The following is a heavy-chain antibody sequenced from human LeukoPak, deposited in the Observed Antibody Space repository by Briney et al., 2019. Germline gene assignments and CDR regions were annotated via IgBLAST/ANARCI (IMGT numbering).Heavy chain of an antibody. CDR3: ARADSTAWFDY. V-gene: IGHV3-74*01. CDR2: INSDGCSA. J-gene: IGHJ4*02. Sequence: GGSLRLSCAASGFTFSSYWMHWVRQGPGKGLVWVSRINSDGCSATYADSVKVRFTISRDNAKNALYLQMNSLRAEDTAVYYCARADSTAWFDYWGQGTHVTVSS. D-gene: IGHD2-2*01. CDR1: GFTFSSYW.